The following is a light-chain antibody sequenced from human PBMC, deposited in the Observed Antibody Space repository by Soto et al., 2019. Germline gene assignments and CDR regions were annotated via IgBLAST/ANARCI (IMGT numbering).Light chain of an antibody. Sequence: DIQMTQSPSTLSASVGDRVTITCRASQSITIWLAWYQQKPGKAPKLLIFDASSLESGVPSRFSCSGSGTEFTLTISSLQPDDFATYYCQQYNSYSWTFGQGTKVEIK. CDR1: QSITIW. CDR2: DAS. J-gene: IGKJ1*01. V-gene: IGKV1-5*01. CDR3: QQYNSYSWT.